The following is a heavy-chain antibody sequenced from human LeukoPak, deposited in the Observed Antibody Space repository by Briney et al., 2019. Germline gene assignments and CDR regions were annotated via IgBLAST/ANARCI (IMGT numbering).Heavy chain of an antibody. D-gene: IGHD3-22*01. Sequence: GGSLRLSCAASGFTLSSSEMNWVRQAPGKGLEWVAFIRYDGSNKYYADSVKGRFTISRDNSKNTLYLQMNSLRAEDTAVYYCAKDLKGYYYDSSGSFDYWGQGTLVTVSS. J-gene: IGHJ4*02. CDR2: IRYDGSNK. CDR3: AKDLKGYYYDSSGSFDY. V-gene: IGHV3-30*02. CDR1: GFTLSSSE.